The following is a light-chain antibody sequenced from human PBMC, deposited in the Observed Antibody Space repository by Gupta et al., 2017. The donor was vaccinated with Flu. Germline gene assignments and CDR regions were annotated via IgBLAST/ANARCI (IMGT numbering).Light chain of an antibody. V-gene: IGLV2-14*01. Sequence: QPALTQPASVSGSPAPSITLSCTGTSSDVGAVHEVCCYHCHPDKAHKLIISEVKNRPAGVANRFSGSKSGNTASLTISGLQAEDEADYYGSSITSTNGIMFGSGTKLTVL. CDR1: SSDVGAVHE. CDR2: EVK. CDR3: SSITSTNGIM. J-gene: IGLJ3*02.